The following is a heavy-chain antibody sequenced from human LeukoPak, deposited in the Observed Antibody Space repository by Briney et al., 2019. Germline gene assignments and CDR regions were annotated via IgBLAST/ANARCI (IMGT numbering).Heavy chain of an antibody. V-gene: IGHV3-30*18. D-gene: IGHD3-9*01. CDR2: IANDASSK. CDR3: AKEAIFNTRNRSFDY. Sequence: GRSLRLSCAASGLTFSNYGMQWVRQAPGKGLEWVADIANDASSKYYADSVKRRFTISRDNTKNTLYLQMDSLRAEDMAVYYCAKEAIFNTRNRSFDYRGQGTLVAVSS. J-gene: IGHJ4*02. CDR1: GLTFSNYG.